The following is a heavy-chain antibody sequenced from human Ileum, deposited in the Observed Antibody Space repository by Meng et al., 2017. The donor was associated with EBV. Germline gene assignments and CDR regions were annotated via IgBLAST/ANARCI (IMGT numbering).Heavy chain of an antibody. CDR1: GGSISSGGYS. Sequence: QPPRQESASGMVKPSPTPSLTCAVSGGSISSGGYSWSWIRQPPGKGLEWIGYIYHSGSTYYNPSLKSRVTISVDRSKNQFSLKLNSVTAADTAVYYCARDPTGGEDHQRVWGQGTLVTVSS. V-gene: IGHV4-30-2*01. D-gene: IGHD1-14*01. CDR3: ARDPTGGEDHQRV. J-gene: IGHJ4*02. CDR2: IYHSGST.